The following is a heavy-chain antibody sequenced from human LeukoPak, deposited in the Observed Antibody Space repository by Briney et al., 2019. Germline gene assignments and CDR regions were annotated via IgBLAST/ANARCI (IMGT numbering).Heavy chain of an antibody. CDR3: ARDDYGGTGY. D-gene: IGHD4/OR15-4a*01. J-gene: IGHJ4*02. Sequence: GGSLRLSCAASGFTFSNYWMSWVRQAPGKGLEWVANIKPDGSEKYYVDSVKGRFTISRDNAKNSLYLQMNSLRAEDTAVYYCARDDYGGTGYWSQGTLVTVSS. CDR1: GFTFSNYW. V-gene: IGHV3-7*01. CDR2: IKPDGSEK.